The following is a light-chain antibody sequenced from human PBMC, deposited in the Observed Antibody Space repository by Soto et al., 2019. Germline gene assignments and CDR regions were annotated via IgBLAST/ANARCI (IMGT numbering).Light chain of an antibody. CDR2: RNN. CDR1: GSNIGSNY. J-gene: IGLJ2*01. CDR3: AAWDDSLSGQVV. V-gene: IGLV1-47*01. Sequence: QSVLTQPPSASGTPGQRVTISCSGSGSNIGSNYVYWYQQLPGTAPKLLIYRNNQRPSGVPDRLSGSKSGTSASLAISGLRSEDEADYYCAAWDDSLSGQVVFGGGTKLTVL.